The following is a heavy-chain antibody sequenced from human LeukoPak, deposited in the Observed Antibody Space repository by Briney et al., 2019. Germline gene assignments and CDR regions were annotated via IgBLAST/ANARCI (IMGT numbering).Heavy chain of an antibody. CDR2: INSNGGTT. V-gene: IGHV3-64D*06. CDR3: VKGRAVAGRFDY. Sequence: SGGSLRLSCSASKFSFSDYDMHWVRQAPGKGLQYVSGINSNGGTTYYADSVKGRFTISRDNSKNMLYLQMSSLKTDDTAVYYCVKGRAVAGRFDYRGQGTLVTVSS. D-gene: IGHD6-19*01. CDR1: KFSFSDYD. J-gene: IGHJ4*02.